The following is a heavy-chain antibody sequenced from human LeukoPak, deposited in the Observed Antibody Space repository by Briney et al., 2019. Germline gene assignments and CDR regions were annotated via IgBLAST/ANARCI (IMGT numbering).Heavy chain of an antibody. V-gene: IGHV4-34*11. Sequence: SETLSLTCAVYGGSFSGYYWSWIRQPPGKGLEWIGYIYYSGSTNYNPSLKSRVTISVDTSKNQFSLKLNSVTAADTAVYYCAKISLPGIAVATHDYWGQGTLVTVSS. D-gene: IGHD6-19*01. CDR2: IYYSGST. J-gene: IGHJ4*02. CDR1: GGSFSGYY. CDR3: AKISLPGIAVATHDY.